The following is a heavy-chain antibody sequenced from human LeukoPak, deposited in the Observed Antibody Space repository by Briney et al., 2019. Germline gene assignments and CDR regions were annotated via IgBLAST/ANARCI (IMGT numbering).Heavy chain of an antibody. CDR1: GFTFSSYG. Sequence: GGSLRLSCAASGFTFSSYGMHWVRQAPGKGLEWVAFMRYDGSNKYYADSVKGRFTISRDNSKNTLYLQMNSLRAEDTAVYYCAKDPRGYSYGLFDYWGQGTLVTVSS. D-gene: IGHD5-18*01. CDR2: MRYDGSNK. CDR3: AKDPRGYSYGLFDY. V-gene: IGHV3-30*02. J-gene: IGHJ4*02.